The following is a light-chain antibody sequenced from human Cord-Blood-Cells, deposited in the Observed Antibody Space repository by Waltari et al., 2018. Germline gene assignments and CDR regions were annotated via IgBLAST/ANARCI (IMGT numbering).Light chain of an antibody. CDR3: QQSYSTPIT. V-gene: IGKV1-39*01. CDR2: AAY. J-gene: IGKJ5*01. Sequence: DIQMTQSPSSLSASVGDRVTITCRASQSISSYLIWYQQKPGKAPKLLIYAAYSLQSGVPSRFSSSGSGTDFTLTISSLQPEDFATYYCQQSYSTPITFGQGTRLEIK. CDR1: QSISSY.